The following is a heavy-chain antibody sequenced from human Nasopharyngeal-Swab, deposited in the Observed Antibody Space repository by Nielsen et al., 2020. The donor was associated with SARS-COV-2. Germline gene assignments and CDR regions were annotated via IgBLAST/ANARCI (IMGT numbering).Heavy chain of an antibody. J-gene: IGHJ4*02. V-gene: IGHV6-1*01. D-gene: IGHD6-6*01. CDR1: GDSVSSNRAT. Sequence: SCAISGDSVSSNRATWNWNRQAPARGREWLGRTYYRSTWYNDYAVSVKSRITINSDTSKNQFSLQLNSVTPEDTAVYYCASDRRSGTSSLRFDCWGQGILVTVSS. CDR3: ASDRRSGTSSLRFDC. CDR2: TYYRSTWYN.